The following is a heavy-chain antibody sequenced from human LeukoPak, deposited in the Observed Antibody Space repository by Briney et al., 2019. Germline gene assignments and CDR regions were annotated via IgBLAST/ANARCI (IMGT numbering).Heavy chain of an antibody. D-gene: IGHD3-10*01. V-gene: IGHV3-30*18. CDR1: GFTFSSYG. CDR3: AKDLFQTDGYYFYGMDV. CDR2: ISYDGSNK. Sequence: PGRSLRLSCAASGFTFSSYGMHWVRQAPGKGLEWVAVISYDGSNKYYADSVKGRFTISRDNSKNTLYLQMNSLRVDDTAVYYCAKDLFQTDGYYFYGMDVWGQGTTVTVSS. J-gene: IGHJ6*02.